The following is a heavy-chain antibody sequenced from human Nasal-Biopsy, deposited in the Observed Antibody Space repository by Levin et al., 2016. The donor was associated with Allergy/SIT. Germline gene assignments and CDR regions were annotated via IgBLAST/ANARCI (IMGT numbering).Heavy chain of an antibody. J-gene: IGHJ4*02. Sequence: GESLKISCAASGFSVSNTYMTWVRQAPGKGPEWVSVIYNSGTTYYADSVKGRFTMSKHNSRNTLYLQMTSLRPDDTAVYYCARVTRAGYNSLFDYWGRGTLVTVSS. CDR3: ARVTRAGYNSLFDY. CDR1: GFSVSNTY. CDR2: IYNSGTT. V-gene: IGHV3-53*04. D-gene: IGHD5-24*01.